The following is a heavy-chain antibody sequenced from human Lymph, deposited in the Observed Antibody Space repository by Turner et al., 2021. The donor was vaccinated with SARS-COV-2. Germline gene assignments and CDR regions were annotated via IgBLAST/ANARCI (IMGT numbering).Heavy chain of an antibody. CDR2: SITILGTA. J-gene: IGHJ3*02. CDR3: AKRHSGNYDVCDI. V-gene: IGHV1-69*10. Sequence: HVQLVQSGVEVKKPGSSVMVSGKASGGTFSTYVVSWGRQAPGQGLELKGGSITILGTANYTKKYQGRVTITADKSTSTAYMALSSLRSGDTAVYHGAKRHSGNYDVCDIWGQGTMVTVSS. D-gene: IGHD1-26*01. CDR1: GGTFSTYV.